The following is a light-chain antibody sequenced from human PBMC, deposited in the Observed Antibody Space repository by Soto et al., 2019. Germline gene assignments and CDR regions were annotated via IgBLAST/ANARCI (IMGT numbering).Light chain of an antibody. V-gene: IGLV2-14*01. Sequence: QSVLTQPPSVSGSPGQSITISCTGTSSDVGGYNYVSWYQQHPGKAPKLMIYEVSNRPSGVSNRFSGSKSGNTASLTISGLQAEDEADYYCSSYTSSPLYVFGTGTKVTVL. J-gene: IGLJ1*01. CDR2: EVS. CDR1: SSDVGGYNY. CDR3: SSYTSSPLYV.